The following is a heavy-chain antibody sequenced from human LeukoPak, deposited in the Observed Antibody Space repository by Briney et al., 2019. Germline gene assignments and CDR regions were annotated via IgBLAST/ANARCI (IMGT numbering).Heavy chain of an antibody. J-gene: IGHJ4*02. D-gene: IGHD3-10*01. V-gene: IGHV3-33*01. Sequence: GRSLRLSCAASGFNFDTYAMHWVRQAPGQGLEWVALIWHDGSHKFYSNSVRGQFTISRDNSKNTVYLQMNNLRPDDTAVCYCARGIFGSGSYPDFWGQGTLVTVSS. CDR1: GFNFDTYA. CDR3: ARGIFGSGSYPDF. CDR2: IWHDGSHK.